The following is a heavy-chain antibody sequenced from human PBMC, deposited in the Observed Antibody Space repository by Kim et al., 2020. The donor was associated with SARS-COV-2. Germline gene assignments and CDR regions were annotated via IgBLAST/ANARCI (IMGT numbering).Heavy chain of an antibody. J-gene: IGHJ3*02. CDR3: AREEHGPHAFDT. V-gene: IGHV4-59*12. CDR2: IYYSGST. CDR1: GCSISSYY. Sequence: SETLSLTCTVSGCSISSYYWSWIRQPPGKGLEWIGYIYYSGSTNYNPSLKSRVTISVDTSKNQFSLKLSSVTAADTAVYYCAREEHGPHAFDTWGQGTMGTVSS.